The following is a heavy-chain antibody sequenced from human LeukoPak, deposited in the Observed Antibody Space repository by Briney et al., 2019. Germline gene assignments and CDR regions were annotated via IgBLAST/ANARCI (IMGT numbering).Heavy chain of an antibody. Sequence: SETLSLTCAVSGGSTSSGGYSWSWIRQPPGTGLEWIGYIYHSGSTYYNPSLKSRVTISVDRSKNQFSLKLSSVAAADTAVYYCARFVVGSSGYDYWGQGTLVTVSS. CDR2: IYHSGST. CDR1: GGSTSSGGYS. CDR3: ARFVVGSSGYDY. D-gene: IGHD3-22*01. V-gene: IGHV4-30-2*01. J-gene: IGHJ4*02.